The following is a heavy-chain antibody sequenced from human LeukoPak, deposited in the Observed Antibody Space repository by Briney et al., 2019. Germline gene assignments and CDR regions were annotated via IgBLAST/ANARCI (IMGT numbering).Heavy chain of an antibody. J-gene: IGHJ4*02. Sequence: SVKVSCKASGGTFSSYAISWVRQAPGQGLEWMGGIIPIFGTANYAQKFQGRVTITADESTSTAYMELSSLRSDDTAVYYCARGSGGVVVPAAIEGYWGQGTLVTVSS. CDR3: ARGSGGVVVPAAIEGY. CDR2: IIPIFGTA. V-gene: IGHV1-69*01. CDR1: GGTFSSYA. D-gene: IGHD2-2*01.